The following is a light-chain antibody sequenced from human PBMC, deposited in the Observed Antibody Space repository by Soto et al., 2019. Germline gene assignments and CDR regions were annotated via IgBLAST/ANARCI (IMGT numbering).Light chain of an antibody. J-gene: IGKJ1*01. Sequence: DIQMTQSPSTLSASMGDRVTITCRASQSVRGSLAWYQQQPGKAPKLLIYDVSNLESGVPSRFSAFGSGTEFTLSISSLQPDDFGTYYCQQFHMGWTFGQGTRVDLK. CDR1: QSVRGS. V-gene: IGKV1-5*01. CDR2: DVS. CDR3: QQFHMGWT.